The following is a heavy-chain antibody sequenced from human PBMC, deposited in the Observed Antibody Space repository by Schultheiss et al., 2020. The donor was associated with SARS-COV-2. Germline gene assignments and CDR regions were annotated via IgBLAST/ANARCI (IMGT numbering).Heavy chain of an antibody. CDR3: ARIRGATVDI. J-gene: IGHJ3*02. V-gene: IGHV2-70*01. CDR2: IDWDDDK. Sequence: QTLSLTCTVSGGSISSYYWSWIRQHPGKALEWLALIDWDDDKYYSTSLKTRLTISKDTSKNQVVLTMTNMDPVDTATYYCARIRGATVDIWGQGTMVTVSS. CDR1: GGSISSYYW.